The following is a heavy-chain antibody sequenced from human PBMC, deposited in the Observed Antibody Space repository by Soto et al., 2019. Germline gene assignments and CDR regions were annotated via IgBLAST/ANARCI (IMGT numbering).Heavy chain of an antibody. V-gene: IGHV3-11*01. D-gene: IGHD5-18*01. CDR2: ISNGGRRT. Sequence: WGSLRLSCSASGFSFSDNYMSWIRQAPGKGLEWVSYISNGGRRTYYAESVKGRFTISRDNVKNSLYLQMNSLRAEDTAVYFCARALTAMITADYFDYWGQGTLVTVSS. CDR1: GFSFSDNY. J-gene: IGHJ4*02. CDR3: ARALTAMITADYFDY.